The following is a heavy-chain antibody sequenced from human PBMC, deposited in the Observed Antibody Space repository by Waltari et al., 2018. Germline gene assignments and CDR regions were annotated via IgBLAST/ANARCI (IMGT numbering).Heavy chain of an antibody. J-gene: IGHJ4*02. CDR2: ISDAGGRI. CDR1: FSSYV. CDR3: GRAAGIDF. Sequence: FSSYVMHWFRQAPGKGREWVSSISDAGGRIYYADSVKGRFTISRDNSKNTLFLQMNSLRADDTAVYYCGRAAGIDFWGQGTLVTVSS. V-gene: IGHV3-23*01.